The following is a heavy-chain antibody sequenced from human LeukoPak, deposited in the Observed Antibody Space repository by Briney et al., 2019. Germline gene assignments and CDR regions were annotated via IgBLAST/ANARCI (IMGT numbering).Heavy chain of an antibody. D-gene: IGHD4-17*01. V-gene: IGHV3-48*03. CDR1: GFTFSSYA. CDR3: ARIMTTVTFFDY. Sequence: GGSLRLSCGASGFTFSSYAMNWVRQAPGKGLGWVAYIGSSGTTVYYANSVKGRFTISRDNAENSLYLQMNSLRIEDTAVYYCARIMTTVTFFDYWGQGTLVTVSS. CDR2: IGSSGTTV. J-gene: IGHJ4*02.